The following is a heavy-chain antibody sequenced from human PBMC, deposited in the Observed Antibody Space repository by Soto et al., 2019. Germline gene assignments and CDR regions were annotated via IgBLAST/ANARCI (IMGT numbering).Heavy chain of an antibody. J-gene: IGHJ4*02. Sequence: QVQLVESGGGVVQPGTSLRLSCAASGFSFSSYDIHWVRQAPGKGLEGVAVIWYDGSNIYYADSVKGRFIISRDNSRNTLYLQMNSLRADDTAVYYCAIGYSSSRDLGYWGQGTLVTVSS. D-gene: IGHD6-13*01. CDR1: GFSFSSYD. V-gene: IGHV3-33*01. CDR2: IWYDGSNI. CDR3: AIGYSSSRDLGY.